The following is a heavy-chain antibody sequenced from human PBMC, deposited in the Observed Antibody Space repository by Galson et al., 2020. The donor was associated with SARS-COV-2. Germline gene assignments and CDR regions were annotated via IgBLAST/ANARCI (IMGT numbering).Heavy chain of an antibody. CDR2: ISWYIGSI. J-gene: IGHJ4*02. Sequence: GGSLRLSCAASGFTFDDYAMHWVRQAPGKGLEWVSGISWYIGSIGYADSVKGRFTISRDNAKNSLYLQMNSLRAEDTALYYCAKDMLAVAGPLANWGLGTLVTVSS. V-gene: IGHV3-9*01. CDR3: AKDMLAVAGPLAN. CDR1: GFTFDDYA. D-gene: IGHD6-19*01.